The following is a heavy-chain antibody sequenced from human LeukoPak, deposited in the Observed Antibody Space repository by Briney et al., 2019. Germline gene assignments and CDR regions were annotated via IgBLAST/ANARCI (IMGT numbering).Heavy chain of an antibody. J-gene: IGHJ4*02. V-gene: IGHV4-34*01. CDR1: GGSFSGYY. CDR3: ARIPYYYDSSGYPL. D-gene: IGHD3-22*01. CDR2: INHSGST. Sequence: SETLSLTCAVYGGSFSGYYWSWIRQPPGKGLEWIGEINHSGSTNYNPSLKSRVTISVDTSKNQFSLKLSSVTAADTAVYYCARIPYYYDSSGYPLWGQGTLVTVSS.